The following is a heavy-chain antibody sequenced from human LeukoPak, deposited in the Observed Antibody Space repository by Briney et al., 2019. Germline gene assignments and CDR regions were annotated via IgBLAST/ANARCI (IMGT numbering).Heavy chain of an antibody. J-gene: IGHJ4*02. V-gene: IGHV3-23*01. Sequence: GGSLRLSCADSSLTFSNYAMNWVRQAPGKGLEWVSCISSTGATTYYAGSVKGRFTISRDNSKNTLYLQMNSLRAEDTAVFYCARDQYDTWSRRGNFDSWGQGTLVIVSS. CDR3: ARDQYDTWSRRGNFDS. CDR1: SLTFSNYA. D-gene: IGHD3-3*01. CDR2: ISSTGATT.